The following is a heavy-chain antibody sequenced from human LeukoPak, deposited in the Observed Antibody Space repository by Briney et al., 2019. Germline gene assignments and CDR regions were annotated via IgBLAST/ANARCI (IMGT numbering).Heavy chain of an antibody. CDR3: ARRVGYSYYFDY. V-gene: IGHV4-30-2*01. D-gene: IGHD3-22*01. CDR1: GGSISSGGYY. Sequence: SETLSLTCTVSGGSISSGGYYWSWIRQPPGKGLEWIGYIYHSGSTYYNPSPKSRVTISVDRSKNQFSLKLSSVTAADTAVYYCARRVGYSYYFDYWGQGTLVTVSS. CDR2: IYHSGST. J-gene: IGHJ4*02.